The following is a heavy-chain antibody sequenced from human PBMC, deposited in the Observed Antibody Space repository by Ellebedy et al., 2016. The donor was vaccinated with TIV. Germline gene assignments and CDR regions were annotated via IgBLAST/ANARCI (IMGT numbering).Heavy chain of an antibody. CDR2: IIGMFGTT. J-gene: IGHJ4*02. Sequence: ASVKVSCKASGGTFSSYAISWVRQVPGQGLEWMGGIIGMFGTTSYAQKFQGRVTITADESTSTAYMELSSLRPDDTAVYYCARGRTGVDSYGFPLFDFWGQGTLVTVSS. V-gene: IGHV1-69*13. CDR1: GGTFSSYA. D-gene: IGHD5-18*01. CDR3: ARGRTGVDSYGFPLFDF.